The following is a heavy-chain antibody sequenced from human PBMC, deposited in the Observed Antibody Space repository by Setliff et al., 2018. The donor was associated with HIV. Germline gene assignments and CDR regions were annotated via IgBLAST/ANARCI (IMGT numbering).Heavy chain of an antibody. J-gene: IGHJ4*02. CDR1: GFTFGDYA. CDR3: TRDRVPVPAAPFDY. D-gene: IGHD2-2*01. CDR2: IRSKVYGGTT. V-gene: IGHV3-49*04. Sequence: PGESLKISCTTSGFTFGDYAMSWVRQAPGKGLEWVGFIRSKVYGGTTEYAASVKGRYTISRDDSKSIAYLQMNSLKTEDTAVYYCTRDRVPVPAAPFDYWGQGILVTVSS.